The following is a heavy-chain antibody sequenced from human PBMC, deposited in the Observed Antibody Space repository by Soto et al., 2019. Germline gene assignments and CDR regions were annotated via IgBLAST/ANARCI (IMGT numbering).Heavy chain of an antibody. CDR3: AIVVVGSRLSLDY. V-gene: IGHV1-69*01. D-gene: IGHD1-26*01. CDR2: ISPIFGTP. J-gene: IGHJ4*02. CDR1: GGTFSSYT. Sequence: QVQLVQSGAEVKKPGSSVTVSCKASGGTFSSYTISWVRQAPGQGLEWMAGISPIFGTPIYAQKFQDRVTVTADDSTMTAYMEMKRLTSEDTAVYYCAIVVVGSRLSLDYWGQGTLVTIS.